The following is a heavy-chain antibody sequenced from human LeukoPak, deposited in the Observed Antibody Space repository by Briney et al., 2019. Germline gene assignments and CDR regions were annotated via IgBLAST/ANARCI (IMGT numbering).Heavy chain of an antibody. Sequence: PSETLSLTCTVSGGSIGSYYWSWIRQPPGKGLEWIGYIYYSGSTNYNPSLMSRVTISVDTSKNQFSLKLSSVTAADTAVYYCARDRAFGYWGQGTLVTVSS. D-gene: IGHD3-10*01. J-gene: IGHJ4*02. CDR1: GGSIGSYY. V-gene: IGHV4-59*01. CDR2: IYYSGST. CDR3: ARDRAFGY.